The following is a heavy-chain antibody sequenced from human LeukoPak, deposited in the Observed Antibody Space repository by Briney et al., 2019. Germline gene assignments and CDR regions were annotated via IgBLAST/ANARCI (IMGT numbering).Heavy chain of an antibody. Sequence: PGGSLRLSCAASGFSFSNYAMSWVREAPGKGREWVSYVAGGGGKKFHADSVKGRFTISRDNSRNTMFLQMNSLRVEDTAVYYCAKCRLSYGDDAFHVWGQGTMVLVSS. CDR1: GFSFSNYA. J-gene: IGHJ3*01. D-gene: IGHD4-17*01. V-gene: IGHV3-23*01. CDR2: VAGGGGKK. CDR3: AKCRLSYGDDAFHV.